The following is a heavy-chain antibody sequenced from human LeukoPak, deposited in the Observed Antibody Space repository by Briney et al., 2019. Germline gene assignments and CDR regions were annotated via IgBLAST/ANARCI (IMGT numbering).Heavy chain of an antibody. CDR3: ARGGGYCSGVSCYGIDY. CDR2: IYSGGST. D-gene: IGHD2-15*01. J-gene: IGHJ4*02. CDR1: GFTVSSNY. Sequence: GGSLRLSCAASGFTVSSNYMSWVRQAPGKGLEWVSVIYSGGSTYYADSVKGRFTISRDNSKNTLYLQMGSLRAEDMAVYYCARGGGYCSGVSCYGIDYWGQGTLVTVSS. V-gene: IGHV3-53*05.